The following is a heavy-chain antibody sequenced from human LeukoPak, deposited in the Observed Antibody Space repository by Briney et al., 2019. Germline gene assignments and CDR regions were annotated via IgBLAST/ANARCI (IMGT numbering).Heavy chain of an antibody. CDR3: AKSAIKALAAAGLQNYYYYYYMDD. J-gene: IGHJ6*03. V-gene: IGHV3-48*01. Sequence: PGGSLRPSCAASGFTFSSYSMNWVRQAPGKGLEWVSGISGSSSSKHYADSVKGRFTISRDNSKNTLYLQMNSLRAEDTAVYYCAKSAIKALAAAGLQNYYYYYYMDDWGKGTTVTVSS. D-gene: IGHD6-13*01. CDR2: ISGSSSSK. CDR1: GFTFSSYS.